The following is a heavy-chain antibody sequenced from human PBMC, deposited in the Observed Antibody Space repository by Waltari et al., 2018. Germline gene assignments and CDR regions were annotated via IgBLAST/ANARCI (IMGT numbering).Heavy chain of an antibody. V-gene: IGHV4-61*02. Sequence: QVQLQESGPGLVKPSQTLSLTCTVSGGSISSGSYYWSWIRQPAGKGLEWIGRIYTSGSTNYNPSLKSRVTISVDTSKNQFSLKLSSVTAADTAVYYCARGMGDFWSAGGDYWGQGTLVTVSS. CDR2: IYTSGST. J-gene: IGHJ4*02. D-gene: IGHD3-3*01. CDR3: ARGMGDFWSAGGDY. CDR1: GGSISSGSYY.